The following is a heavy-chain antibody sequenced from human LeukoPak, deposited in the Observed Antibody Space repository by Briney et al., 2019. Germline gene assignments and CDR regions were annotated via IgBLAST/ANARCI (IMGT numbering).Heavy chain of an antibody. D-gene: IGHD6-19*01. CDR3: ARESVADQNYYYYYGMDV. CDR2: INDSGKT. V-gene: IGHV4-34*10. J-gene: IGHJ6*02. CDR1: GGSFSGYY. Sequence: SETLSLTCAVNGGSFSGYYWSWLRQPPGKGLEWIGEINDSGKTNTHPSLKSRIAMSVDTSKNHFSLIVTSVTAADTAVYYCARESVADQNYYYYYGMDVWGQGTTVTVSS.